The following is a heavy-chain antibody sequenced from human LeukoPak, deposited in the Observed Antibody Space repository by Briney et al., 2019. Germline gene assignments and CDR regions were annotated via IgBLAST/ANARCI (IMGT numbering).Heavy chain of an antibody. D-gene: IGHD2/OR15-2a*01. V-gene: IGHV5-51*01. Sequence: GESLKISCKASGYKFTSYWIAWVRQKPGHGLEWMGSLYPIDFDKTYSPSFQGQVTMSADRSINTAYLQWSSLKASDTAMYYCVRQKIVPGTSQLRTFDAWGLGTLVSVSS. J-gene: IGHJ4*02. CDR2: LYPIDFDK. CDR1: GYKFTSYW. CDR3: VRQKIVPGTSQLRTFDA.